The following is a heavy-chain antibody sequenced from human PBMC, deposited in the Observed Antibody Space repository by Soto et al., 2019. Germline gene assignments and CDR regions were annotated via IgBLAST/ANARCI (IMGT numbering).Heavy chain of an antibody. CDR3: AGQRIVGATSLEDYYYYGMDV. Sequence: PGESLKISCKGSGYSFTSYWIGWVRQMPGKGLEWMGIIYPGDSDTRYSPSFQGQVTISADKSISTAYLQWSSLKASDTAMYYCAGQRIVGATSLEDYYYYGMDVWGQGTTVTVSS. CDR1: GYSFTSYW. CDR2: IYPGDSDT. D-gene: IGHD1-26*01. J-gene: IGHJ6*02. V-gene: IGHV5-51*01.